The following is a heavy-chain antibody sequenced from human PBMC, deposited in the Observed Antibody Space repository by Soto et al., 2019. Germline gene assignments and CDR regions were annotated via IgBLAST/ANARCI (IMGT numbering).Heavy chain of an antibody. CDR3: ARVFSRRQLVRYYYYGMDV. D-gene: IGHD6-13*01. J-gene: IGHJ6*01. CDR2: MNPNSGNT. V-gene: IGHV1-8*01. CDR1: GDTVTSYD. Sequence: ASVKVSCSASGDTVTSYDINLVRHSTGQGLEWTGWMNPNSGNTGYAQKFQGRVNMTRNTSISTAYMELSSLRSEDTAVYYCARVFSRRQLVRYYYYGMDVWGQGTTVPVSS.